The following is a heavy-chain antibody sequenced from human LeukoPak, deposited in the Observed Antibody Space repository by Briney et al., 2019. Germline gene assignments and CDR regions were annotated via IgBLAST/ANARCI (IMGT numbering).Heavy chain of an antibody. CDR1: GYTFTSYG. J-gene: IGHJ5*02. D-gene: IGHD3-16*02. Sequence: ASVKVSCKASGYTFTSYGISWVRQAPGQRLEWMGWISAYNGNTNYAQKLQGRVTMTTDTSTSTAYMELRSLRSDGTAVYYCARGLHRRRYSGFDPWGQGTLVTVSS. CDR2: ISAYNGNT. V-gene: IGHV1-18*01. CDR3: ARGLHRRRYSGFDP.